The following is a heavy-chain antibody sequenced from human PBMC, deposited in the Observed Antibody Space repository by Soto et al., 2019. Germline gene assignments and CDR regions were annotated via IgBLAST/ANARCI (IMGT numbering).Heavy chain of an antibody. Sequence: PGGSLRLSCAASGFSFSNYWMTWVRQAPGKGLEWVANIKQDGSQQYYGDSVKGRFTISRDNSRDSLYLQMSTLRDDDTAVYYCARXITRPRTYDVMTGIFDFWGQGTLVTVSS. CDR1: GFSFSNYW. CDR2: IKQDGSQQ. D-gene: IGHD3-3*01. J-gene: IGHJ4*02. V-gene: IGHV3-7*01. CDR3: ARXITRPRTYDVMTGIFDF.